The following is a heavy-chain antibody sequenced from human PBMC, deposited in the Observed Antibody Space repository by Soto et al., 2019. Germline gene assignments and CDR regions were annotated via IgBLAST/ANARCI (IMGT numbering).Heavy chain of an antibody. Sequence: SETLSLTFAVYGGSFSGYYWSWIRQPPGKGLEWIGEINHSGSTDYNPSLKSRVTISVDTSKNQFSLKVSSVTAADTAVYYCARGGPDYGILPGPKSYYYCMDVWGQGTTVTVSS. CDR1: GGSFSGYY. V-gene: IGHV4-34*01. D-gene: IGHD3-9*01. J-gene: IGHJ6*02. CDR2: INHSGST. CDR3: ARGGPDYGILPGPKSYYYCMDV.